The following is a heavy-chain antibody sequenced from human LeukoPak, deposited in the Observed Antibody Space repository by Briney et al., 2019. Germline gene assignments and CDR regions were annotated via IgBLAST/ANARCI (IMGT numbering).Heavy chain of an antibody. Sequence: GGSLRLSCAASGFTFSSYGMHWVRQAPGKGLEWVAVISYDGSNKYYADSVKGRFTISRDNSKNTLYLQMNSLRAEDTAVYYCAKDLGGQWLYYCYGMDVLGQGTTVTVSS. J-gene: IGHJ6*02. CDR1: GFTFSSYG. CDR3: AKDLGGQWLYYCYGMDV. D-gene: IGHD6-19*01. CDR2: ISYDGSNK. V-gene: IGHV3-30*18.